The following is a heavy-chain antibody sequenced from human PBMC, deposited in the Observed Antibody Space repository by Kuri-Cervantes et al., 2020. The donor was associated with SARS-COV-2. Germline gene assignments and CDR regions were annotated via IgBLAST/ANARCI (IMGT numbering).Heavy chain of an antibody. Sequence: SETLSLTCTVSGGSVRSGSYYWSWIRQPPGKGLEWLGYMYYTGSTNYNPSLKSRVTISLDRSKNQYSLNLSSVTAADTAVYYCVAAILGVDTGYFQHWGQGTLVTVSS. D-gene: IGHD3-3*01. CDR1: GGSVRSGSYY. CDR3: VAAILGVDTGYFQH. J-gene: IGHJ1*01. CDR2: MYYTGST. V-gene: IGHV4-61*01.